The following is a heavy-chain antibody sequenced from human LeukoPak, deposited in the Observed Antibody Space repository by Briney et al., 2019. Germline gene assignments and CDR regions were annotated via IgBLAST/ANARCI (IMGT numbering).Heavy chain of an antibody. Sequence: RGSLRLSCAASGFTFSSYVTRWVRQAPGVGREWVSAIVSGSGGATIYAASVKARFTISRDNSKNTPYLQMSSLRGEDTAVYYCAKNYESGRGVPYGMDVWGQGATVTVSS. V-gene: IGHV3-23*01. J-gene: IGHJ6*02. CDR1: GFTFSSYV. D-gene: IGHD3-10*01. CDR2: IVSGSGGAT. CDR3: AKNYESGRGVPYGMDV.